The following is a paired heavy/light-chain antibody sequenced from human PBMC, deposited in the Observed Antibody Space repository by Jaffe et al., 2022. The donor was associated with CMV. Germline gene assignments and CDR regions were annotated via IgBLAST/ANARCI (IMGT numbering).Light chain of an antibody. Sequence: EIVLTQSPATLSLSPGERATLSCRASQIVSSHSAWYQQKPGQAPRLIIYEASQRATGIPVRFAGSGSGTDFTLTISSLESEDFGIYYCQQRGTWPWTFGPGTKVEIK. J-gene: IGKJ1*01. CDR3: QQRGTWPWT. V-gene: IGKV3-11*01. CDR2: EAS. CDR1: QIVSSH.
Heavy chain of an antibody. Sequence: QVQLQESGPGLVKPSETLSLTCSVSGDSIRTYFWGWIRQPPGKGLEWIGYIYYSGDTNYSPSLKSRVTISLDTSKNQFSLTLNSVTAADTAVYFCAVGRGGFVDYWGQGTLVTVSS. CDR2: IYYSGDT. D-gene: IGHD3-10*01. CDR3: AVGRGGFVDY. CDR1: GDSIRTYF. J-gene: IGHJ4*02. V-gene: IGHV4-59*01.